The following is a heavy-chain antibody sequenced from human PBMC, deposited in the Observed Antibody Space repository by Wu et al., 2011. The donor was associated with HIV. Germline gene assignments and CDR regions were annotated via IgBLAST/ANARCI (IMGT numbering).Heavy chain of an antibody. D-gene: IGHD6-19*01. CDR3: ATDPTIAVAGTKSF. CDR1: GGTFSSYA. V-gene: IGHV1-69*14. J-gene: IGHJ4*02. Sequence: QVQLVQSGAEVKKPGSSMKVSCTASGGTFSSYAISWVRQAPGQGLEWMGRIIPIFGTAIYAHKFQGRLTITADKSSNIASMELTSLKSEDTAVYYCATDPTIAVAGTKSFWGRGTLVSVSS. CDR2: IIPIFGTA.